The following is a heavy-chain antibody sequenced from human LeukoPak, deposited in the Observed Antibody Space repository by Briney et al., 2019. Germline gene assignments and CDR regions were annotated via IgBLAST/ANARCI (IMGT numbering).Heavy chain of an antibody. Sequence: SETLSLTCTVSGGSISSYYWSWIRQPPGKGLEWIGGLYSVGNTYYNPSLKSRVTISADTSKNQFSLRLNSLTAADTGVYYCASLVTTVYFDYWGQGTLVTVSS. CDR1: GGSISSYY. J-gene: IGHJ4*02. CDR2: LYSVGNT. V-gene: IGHV4-59*05. D-gene: IGHD4-17*01. CDR3: ASLVTTVYFDY.